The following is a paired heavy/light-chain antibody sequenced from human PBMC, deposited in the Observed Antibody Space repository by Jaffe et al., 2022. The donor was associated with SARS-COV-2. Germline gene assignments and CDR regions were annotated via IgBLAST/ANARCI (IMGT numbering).Heavy chain of an antibody. V-gene: IGHV3-33*01. CDR3: ARDVGGSPFDL. J-gene: IGHJ2*01. CDR2: IWSDGSIT. CDR1: GFTFRTSG. D-gene: IGHD1-26*01. Sequence: QEQLVESGGGVVQPGRSLRLSCAASGFTFRTSGMHWVRQAPGKGLEWVAVIWSDGSITKYADSVKGRFTISRDNSKNTLYLEMNSLRAEDTAVYYCARDVGGSPFDLWGRGSLVTVSS.
Light chain of an antibody. Sequence: EIVLTQSPGTLSLSPGERTTLSCRASQSVSSSHLAWYQQKLGQAPRLLIYGASSRATGIPDRFSGSGSGTDFTLTISRLEPEDFAVYYCQQYGSSPWTFGQGTKVEVK. CDR3: QQYGSSPWT. CDR1: QSVSSSH. J-gene: IGKJ1*01. CDR2: GAS. V-gene: IGKV3-20*01.